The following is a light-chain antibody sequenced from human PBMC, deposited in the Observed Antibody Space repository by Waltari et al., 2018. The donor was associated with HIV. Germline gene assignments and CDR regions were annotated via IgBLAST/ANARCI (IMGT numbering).Light chain of an antibody. J-gene: IGKJ2*01. CDR3: GNSPST. V-gene: IGKV3-20*01. CDR1: QSVTANF. Sequence: ELVLTQSPGTLSLSPGERATLSCRASQSVTANFFAWYQQRPGQAPRLLIYGASTRAPGVPDRFSGSGSGTDFILAISRLEPEDFAVYQYGNSPSTFGQGTTLDIK. CDR2: GAS.